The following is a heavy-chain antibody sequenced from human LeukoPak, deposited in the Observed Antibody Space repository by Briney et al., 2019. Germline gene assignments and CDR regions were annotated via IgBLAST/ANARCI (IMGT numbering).Heavy chain of an antibody. CDR3: ARVVYSGNYHVGESDY. CDR1: GFTVSTYY. D-gene: IGHD1-26*01. V-gene: IGHV3-53*01. Sequence: GGSLRLSCTASGFTVSTYYMTWVRQAPGKGLEWVSVIHAGGTTNYADSVKGRFTISRDNSKNTLYLQMNSLRAEDTAVYYCARVVYSGNYHVGESDYWGQGTLVTVSS. J-gene: IGHJ4*02. CDR2: IHAGGTT.